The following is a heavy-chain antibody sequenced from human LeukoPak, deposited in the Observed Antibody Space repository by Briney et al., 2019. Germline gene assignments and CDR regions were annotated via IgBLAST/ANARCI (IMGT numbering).Heavy chain of an antibody. J-gene: IGHJ4*02. CDR1: GGSISSYY. CDR2: IYTSGST. CDR3: ARDLYSSGWYVL. D-gene: IGHD6-19*01. Sequence: SETLSLTCTVSGGSISSYYWSWIRQPAGRGLEWIGRIYTSGSTNYNPSLKSRVTMSVDTSKNQFSLKLSSVTAADTAVYYCARDLYSSGWYVLWGQGTLVTVSS. V-gene: IGHV4-4*07.